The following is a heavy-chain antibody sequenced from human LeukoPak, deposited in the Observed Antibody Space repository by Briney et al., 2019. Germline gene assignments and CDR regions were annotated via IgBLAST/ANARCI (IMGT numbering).Heavy chain of an antibody. D-gene: IGHD5-18*01. V-gene: IGHV4-59*08. CDR2: MYYSGST. J-gene: IGHJ4*02. CDR3: ARLMYTYGPFDF. CDR1: GGSISSYY. Sequence: PSETLSLTCTVSGGSISSYYWSWIRQPPGKGLEWIGYMYYSGSTNYNPSLKSRVTISVDTSKNQFSLKLSSVTAADTAVYYCARLMYTYGPFDFWGQGTLVTVSS.